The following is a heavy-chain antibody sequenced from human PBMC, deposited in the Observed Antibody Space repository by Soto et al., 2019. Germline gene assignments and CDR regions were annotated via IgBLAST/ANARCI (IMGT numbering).Heavy chain of an antibody. CDR2: IIPILRTA. V-gene: IGHV1-69*11. CDR3: VRALVATNAFDY. Sequence: QVQVEQSGAEVKKPGSSVKVSCKASGDTFSSYGFTWVRQAPGQGLEWMGGIIPILRTANYAQKFQGRVTITADESTSTAYMELSSLISEETAVYYFVRALVATNAFDYWGQEMLVTVSS. CDR1: GDTFSSYG. J-gene: IGHJ4*02. D-gene: IGHD5-12*01.